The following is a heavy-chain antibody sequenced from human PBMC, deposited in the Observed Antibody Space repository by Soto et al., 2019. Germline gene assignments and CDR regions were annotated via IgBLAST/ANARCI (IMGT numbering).Heavy chain of an antibody. Sequence: ETLSLTCTVSGGSISSYYWSWIRQPPGKGLEWIGEINHSGSTNYNPSLKSRVTISVDTSKNQFSLKLSSVTAADTAVYYCARKRYYYGSGSYFPFDYWGQGTLVTVSS. CDR1: GGSISSYY. CDR3: ARKRYYYGSGSYFPFDY. V-gene: IGHV4-34*01. J-gene: IGHJ4*02. D-gene: IGHD3-10*01. CDR2: INHSGST.